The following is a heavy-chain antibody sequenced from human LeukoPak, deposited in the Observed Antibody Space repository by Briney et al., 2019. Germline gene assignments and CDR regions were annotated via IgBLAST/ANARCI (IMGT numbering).Heavy chain of an antibody. Sequence: GGSLRLSCVASGFTFSNYWMNWVRQAPGKGLECEANIKQDGTEKYNVDSVKGRFTISRDNAKNSLYLQMNSLRAEDTAVYYCARGTYYYENWGQGTLVTVSS. V-gene: IGHV3-7*05. CDR2: IKQDGTEK. CDR1: GFTFSNYW. J-gene: IGHJ4*02. CDR3: ARGTYYYEN.